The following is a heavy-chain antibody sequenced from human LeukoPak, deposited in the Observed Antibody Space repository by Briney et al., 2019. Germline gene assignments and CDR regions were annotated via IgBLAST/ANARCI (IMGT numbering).Heavy chain of an antibody. CDR1: GFTVTTHY. Sequence: GGSLRLSCAASGFTVTTHYMTWVRQAPGRGLEWVSVIYAGGDTYYADSVKGRFIISRDDSKDTLYLQMNRLRAEDTAVYYCARVNSGLDAFDIWGQGTMVTVSS. V-gene: IGHV3-53*01. CDR2: IYAGGDT. CDR3: ARVNSGLDAFDI. J-gene: IGHJ3*02. D-gene: IGHD1-26*01.